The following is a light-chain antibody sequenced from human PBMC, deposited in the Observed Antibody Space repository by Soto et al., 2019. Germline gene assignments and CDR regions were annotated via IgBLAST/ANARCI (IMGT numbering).Light chain of an antibody. CDR1: SSDVGAYNS. Sequence: QSALPQPASVSGSPGQSITISCTGTSSDVGAYNSVSWYQQHPGKAPKLIIYDVSTRPSGISDRFSGSKSGNTASLTISGLHAEDESDYYCSSYSTSVTYVFGTGTKVTVL. V-gene: IGLV2-14*01. J-gene: IGLJ1*01. CDR3: SSYSTSVTYV. CDR2: DVS.